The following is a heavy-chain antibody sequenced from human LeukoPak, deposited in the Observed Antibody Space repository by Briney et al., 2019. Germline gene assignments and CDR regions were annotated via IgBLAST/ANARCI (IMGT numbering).Heavy chain of an antibody. CDR1: GFTFSSYA. V-gene: IGHV3-7*01. D-gene: IGHD6-19*01. J-gene: IGHJ4*02. CDR2: IKEDGIEK. Sequence: PGGSLRLSCAASGFTFSSYAMSRVRQAPGKGLGWVANIKEDGIEKHYVDSVKGRFTISRDNAKKSLYLQMNSLRAEDTAVYYCARDPGIAVAGTVGYFDYWGQGTLVTVSS. CDR3: ARDPGIAVAGTVGYFDY.